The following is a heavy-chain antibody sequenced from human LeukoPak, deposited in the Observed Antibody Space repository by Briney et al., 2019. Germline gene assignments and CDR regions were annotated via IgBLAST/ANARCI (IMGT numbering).Heavy chain of an antibody. J-gene: IGHJ4*02. V-gene: IGHV3-21*01. CDR1: GFTFSSYS. D-gene: IGHD6-19*01. Sequence: KTGGSLRLSCAASGFTFSSYSMNWVRQAPGKGLEWVSSISSSSSYIYYADSVKGRFTISRDNAKNSLYLQMNSLRAEDTAVYYCARIAVAGGLFSDPIDYWGQGTLVTVSS. CDR2: ISSSSSYI. CDR3: ARIAVAGGLFSDPIDY.